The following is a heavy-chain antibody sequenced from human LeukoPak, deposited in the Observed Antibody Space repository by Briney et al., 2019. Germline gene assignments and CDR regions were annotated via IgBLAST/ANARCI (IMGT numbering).Heavy chain of an antibody. CDR2: INPFDGST. Sequence: ASVQLSCKTSGYTFTNYYMHWVRQAPGQGLEWMGIINPFDGSTTYAQKFQGRVTMTRDSSTSTVYMGLSSLRSEDTAVYYCAREATAAGTLGDYWGQGTLVTVSS. V-gene: IGHV1-46*01. CDR3: AREATAAGTLGDY. CDR1: GYTFTNYY. D-gene: IGHD6-13*01. J-gene: IGHJ4*02.